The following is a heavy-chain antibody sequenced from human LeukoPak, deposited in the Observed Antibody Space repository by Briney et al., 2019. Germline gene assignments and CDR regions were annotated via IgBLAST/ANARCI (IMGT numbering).Heavy chain of an antibody. CDR3: QRDFMTAAGIH. CDR1: GFTLSSYW. D-gene: IGHD6-13*01. CDR2: INYDGSDT. Sequence: GGSLRLSCVASGFTLSSYWMHWVRQAPGKGLVWVSGINYDGSDTRYADTVKGRFIISRDNAKNTLYLQINSLRAEDTAVYYCQRDFMTAAGIHWGQGTLVTVSS. J-gene: IGHJ4*02. V-gene: IGHV3-74*01.